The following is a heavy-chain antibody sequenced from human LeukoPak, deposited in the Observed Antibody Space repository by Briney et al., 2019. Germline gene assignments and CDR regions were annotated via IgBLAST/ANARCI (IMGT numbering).Heavy chain of an antibody. V-gene: IGHV5-51*01. CDR3: ARQVSSGGGWFGELDY. CDR1: GYSFTSYW. CDR2: IYPGDSDT. J-gene: IGHJ4*02. Sequence: GESLKISCKGSGYSFTSYWIGWVRQMPGKGLEWMGIIYPGDSDTRYSPSFQGQVTISADKSISTAYLQWGSLKASDTAMYYCARQVSSGGGWFGELDYWGQGTLVTVSS. D-gene: IGHD3-10*01.